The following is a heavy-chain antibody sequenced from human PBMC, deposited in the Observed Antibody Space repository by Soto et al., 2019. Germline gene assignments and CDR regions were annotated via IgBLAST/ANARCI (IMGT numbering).Heavy chain of an antibody. V-gene: IGHV4-30-2*01. Sequence: QLQLQESGSGLVKPSQTLSLTCAVSGGSISSGGYSWSWIRQPPGKGLEWIGYIYHSGSTYYNPSLKSRVTISVDRSKNQFSLKLSSVTAADTAVYYCARAGRSQGAGIVRGKQHTPWGWFDPWGQGTLVTVSS. J-gene: IGHJ5*02. D-gene: IGHD3-22*01. CDR2: IYHSGST. CDR1: GGSISSGGYS. CDR3: ARAGRSQGAGIVRGKQHTPWGWFDP.